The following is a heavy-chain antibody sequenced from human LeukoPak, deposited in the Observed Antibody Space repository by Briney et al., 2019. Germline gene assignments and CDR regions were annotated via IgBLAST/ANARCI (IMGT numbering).Heavy chain of an antibody. CDR1: GFTFSSYS. J-gene: IGHJ4*02. CDR3: ASATRDGYNFLRY. Sequence: GGSLRLSCAASGFTFSSYSMNWVRQAPGKGLEWVSSISSSSSYIYYADSVKGRFTISRDNAKNSLYLQMNSLRAEDTAVYYCASATRDGYNFLRYWGQGTLVTVSS. CDR2: ISSSSSYI. V-gene: IGHV3-21*01. D-gene: IGHD5-24*01.